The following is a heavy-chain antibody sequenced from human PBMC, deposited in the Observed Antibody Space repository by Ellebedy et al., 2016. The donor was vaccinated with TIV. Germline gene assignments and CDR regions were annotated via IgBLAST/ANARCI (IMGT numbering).Heavy chain of an antibody. Sequence: PGGSLRLSCAASGFTFSNYGMHWVRQAPGKGLEWVAVIWFDGSNKYYADSVKGRFTISRDNAKNTLYLQMNSLRAEDTAVYYCVRDSLVGATSFDYWGQGTLVSVSS. D-gene: IGHD1-26*01. V-gene: IGHV3-33*01. CDR2: IWFDGSNK. J-gene: IGHJ4*02. CDR3: VRDSLVGATSFDY. CDR1: GFTFSNYG.